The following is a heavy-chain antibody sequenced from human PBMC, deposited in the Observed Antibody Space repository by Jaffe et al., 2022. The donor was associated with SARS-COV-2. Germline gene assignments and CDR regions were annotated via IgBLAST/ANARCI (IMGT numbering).Heavy chain of an antibody. CDR2: IKSKTDGGTT. CDR1: GFTFSNAW. Sequence: EVQLVESGGGLVKPGGSLRLSCAASGFTFSNAWMSWVRQAPGKGLEWVGRIKSKTDGGTTDYAAPVKGRFTISRDDSKNTLYLQMNSLKTEDTAVYYCTPKWELSPFDYWGQGTLVTVSS. J-gene: IGHJ4*02. CDR3: TPKWELSPFDY. D-gene: IGHD1-26*01. V-gene: IGHV3-15*01.